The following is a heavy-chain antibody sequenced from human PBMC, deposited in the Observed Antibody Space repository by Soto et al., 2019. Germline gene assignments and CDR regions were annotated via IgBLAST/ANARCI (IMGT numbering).Heavy chain of an antibody. CDR2: IIPIFGTA. V-gene: IGHV1-69*13. CDR3: ARDCGDIAARGNWFYP. CDR1: GGTFSSYS. D-gene: IGHD6-6*01. Sequence: SVKVSCKASGGTFSSYSISWVRQAPGQGLEWMGGIIPIFGTANYAQKFQGRVTITADESTSTAYMELSSLRSEDTAVYYCARDCGDIAARGNWFYPWGQGTLVTVSS. J-gene: IGHJ5*02.